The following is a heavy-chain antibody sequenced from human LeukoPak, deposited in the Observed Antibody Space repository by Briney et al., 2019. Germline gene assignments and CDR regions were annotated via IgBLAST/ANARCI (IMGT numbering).Heavy chain of an antibody. Sequence: GGSLRLSCAASGFTFSSYGMHWVRQAPGKGLEWVAVIWCDGSNKYYADSVKGRFTISRDNSKNTLYLQMNSLRAEDTAVYYCARDLYSSGWYGGGYWGQGTLVTVSS. CDR1: GFTFSSYG. D-gene: IGHD6-19*01. V-gene: IGHV3-33*01. CDR2: IWCDGSNK. CDR3: ARDLYSSGWYGGGY. J-gene: IGHJ4*02.